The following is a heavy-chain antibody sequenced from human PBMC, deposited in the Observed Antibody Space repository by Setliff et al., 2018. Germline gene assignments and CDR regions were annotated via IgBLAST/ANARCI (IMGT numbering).Heavy chain of an antibody. CDR1: GGAISNYY. D-gene: IGHD3-22*01. V-gene: IGHV4-4*08. CDR3: ARARSGDYSDSTGYLDY. Sequence: SETLSLTCTVSGGAISNYYWSWIRQPPGKGLEWIGYIYSSGSTNYNPSLKSRVAISLDTSKSQFSLKLTSVSAADTAVYYCARARSGDYSDSTGYLDYWGQGTLVTVSS. CDR2: IYSSGST. J-gene: IGHJ4*02.